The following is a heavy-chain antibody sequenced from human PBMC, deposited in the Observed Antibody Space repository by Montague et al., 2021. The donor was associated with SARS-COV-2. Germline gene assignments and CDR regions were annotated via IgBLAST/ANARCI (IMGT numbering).Heavy chain of an antibody. CDR2: IYHSGST. Sequence: SETLSLTCAVSGASISSSNWWSWVRQPPGKGLEWIGEIYHSGSTNYNPSLKSRVTISVDKSKNQFSLKLSSVTAADTAVYHCARRYCSSTSCPNWFDPWGQGTLVTVSS. D-gene: IGHD2-2*01. CDR1: GASISSSNW. V-gene: IGHV4-4*02. J-gene: IGHJ5*02. CDR3: ARRYCSSTSCPNWFDP.